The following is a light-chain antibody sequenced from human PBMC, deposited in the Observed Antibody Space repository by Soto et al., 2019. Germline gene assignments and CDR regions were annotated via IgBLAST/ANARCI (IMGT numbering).Light chain of an antibody. CDR1: SSDVGGYNY. CDR3: SSYTSSTTLV. CDR2: EVS. V-gene: IGLV2-14*01. J-gene: IGLJ1*01. Sequence: QSVLTQPASVSGSPGQSITISCTGTSSDVGGYNYVPWYQQHPGKAPKLMIYEVSNRPSGVSNRFSGSKSGNTASLTVSGLQPEDEADYYCSSYTSSTTLVFGTGTKLTVL.